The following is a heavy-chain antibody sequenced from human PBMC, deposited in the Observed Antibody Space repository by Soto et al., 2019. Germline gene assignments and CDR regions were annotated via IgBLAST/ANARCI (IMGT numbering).Heavy chain of an antibody. CDR3: ARDTGYYGSGIVSDY. J-gene: IGHJ4*02. V-gene: IGHV1-18*01. D-gene: IGHD3-10*01. CDR1: GYTFTSYG. CDR2: ISAYNGNT. Sequence: ASVKVSCKASGYTFTSYGISWVRQAPGQGLEWMGWISAYNGNTNYAQKLQGRVTMTTDTSTSTAYMELRSLRSDDTAVYYCARDTGYYGSGIVSDYWGQGTLVTVSS.